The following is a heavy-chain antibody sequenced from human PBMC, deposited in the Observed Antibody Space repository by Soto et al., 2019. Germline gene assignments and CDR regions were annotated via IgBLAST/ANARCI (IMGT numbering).Heavy chain of an antibody. D-gene: IGHD2-15*01. Sequence: ASVKVSCKASGYTFTSYAMHWVRQAPGQRLEWMGWINAGNGNTKYSQKFQGRVTITRDTSASTAYMELSSLRSEDTAVYYCAREFRSGGKRDYWGQGTLVTVSS. V-gene: IGHV1-3*01. CDR1: GYTFTSYA. CDR2: INAGNGNT. J-gene: IGHJ4*02. CDR3: AREFRSGGKRDY.